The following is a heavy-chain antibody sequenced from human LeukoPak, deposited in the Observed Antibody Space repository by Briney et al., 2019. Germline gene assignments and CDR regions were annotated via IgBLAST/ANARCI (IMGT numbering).Heavy chain of an antibody. V-gene: IGHV4-38-2*02. J-gene: IGHJ4*02. D-gene: IGHD7-27*01. CDR2: IYHSGST. CDR3: ARANWGSPVNY. Sequence: SETLSLTCIVSGYSISSGYYWGWIRQPPRKGLEWIGSIYHSGSTYYNSSLKSRVTISVDTSKNQFSLKLSSVTAADTAVYYCARANWGSPVNYWGQRALVTVSS. CDR1: GYSISSGYY.